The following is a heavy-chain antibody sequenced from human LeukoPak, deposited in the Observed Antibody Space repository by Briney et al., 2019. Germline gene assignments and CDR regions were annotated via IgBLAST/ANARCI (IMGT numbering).Heavy chain of an antibody. CDR1: GFTFGAYA. CDR3: ARDQYAGYDPYYFDY. CDR2: IRSRTYGGTT. Sequence: GGSLRLSCTASGFTFGAYAMTWVRQAPGKGLEWVSFIRSRTYGGTTEYSASVKGRFTISRDDSKSIAYLQMNSLKTEDTAVYYCARDQYAGYDPYYFDYWGQGTLVTVSS. J-gene: IGHJ4*02. V-gene: IGHV3-49*04. D-gene: IGHD2-2*01.